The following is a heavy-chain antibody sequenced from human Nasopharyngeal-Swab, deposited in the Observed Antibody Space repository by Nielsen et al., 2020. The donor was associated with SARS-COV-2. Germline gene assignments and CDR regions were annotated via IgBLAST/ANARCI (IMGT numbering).Heavy chain of an antibody. Sequence: SETLSLTCAVYGGSFSGYYWSWIRQPPGKGLEWIGDINHSRSTNYNPSLKSRVTISVDTSKNQFSLKLSSVTAADTAVYYCARDGGSGSYYNWGPYYYYGMGVWGQGTTVTVSS. D-gene: IGHD3-10*01. CDR3: ARDGGSGSYYNWGPYYYYGMGV. CDR2: INHSRST. CDR1: GGSFSGYY. J-gene: IGHJ6*02. V-gene: IGHV4-34*01.